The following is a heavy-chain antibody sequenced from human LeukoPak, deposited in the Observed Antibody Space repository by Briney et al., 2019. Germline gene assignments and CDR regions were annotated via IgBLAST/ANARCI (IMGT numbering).Heavy chain of an antibody. CDR2: IIPILGIA. V-gene: IGHV1-69*04. CDR1: GGTFSSYA. D-gene: IGHD5-18*01. Sequence: ASVKVSCKASGGTFSSYAISWVRQAPGQGLEWMGRIIPILGIANYAQKFQGRVTITADKSTSTAYMELSSLRSEDTAVYYCASPNTAMAPTDAFDIWGQGTMVTVSS. CDR3: ASPNTAMAPTDAFDI. J-gene: IGHJ3*02.